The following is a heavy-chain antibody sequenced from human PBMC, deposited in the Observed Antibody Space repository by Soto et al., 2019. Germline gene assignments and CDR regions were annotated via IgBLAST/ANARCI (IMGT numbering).Heavy chain of an antibody. D-gene: IGHD1-1*01. CDR3: ARGPHLNDHRDYNRFDP. Sequence: ASVKVSCKASGYTFTSYGISWVRQAPGQGLEWMGWISAYNGNTNYAQKLQGRVTMTTDTSTSTAYMELRSLRSDDTAVYYCARGPHLNDHRDYNRFDPWGQGTLVTVSS. CDR2: ISAYNGNT. J-gene: IGHJ5*02. CDR1: GYTFTSYG. V-gene: IGHV1-18*04.